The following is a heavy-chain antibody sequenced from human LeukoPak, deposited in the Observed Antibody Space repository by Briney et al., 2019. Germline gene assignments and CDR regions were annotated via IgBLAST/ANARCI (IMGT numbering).Heavy chain of an antibody. D-gene: IGHD5-12*01. CDR1: RFTFSSYA. CDR2: ISGSGGGM. Sequence: GGSLRLSCAASRFTFSSYAMNWVRQAPGKGLEWVSAISGSGGGMYYADSVQGRFTISRDNSKNTLYLQMNSLRAEDTAVYYCAKGSVATVPRYFDYWGQGTLVTVSS. J-gene: IGHJ4*02. V-gene: IGHV3-23*01. CDR3: AKGSVATVPRYFDY.